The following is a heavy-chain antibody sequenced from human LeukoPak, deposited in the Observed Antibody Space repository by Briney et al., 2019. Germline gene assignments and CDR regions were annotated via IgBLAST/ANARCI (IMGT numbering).Heavy chain of an antibody. CDR2: IYSGGST. CDR1: GFTVSHNY. CDR3: ASQGIQLWIGYFDY. D-gene: IGHD5-18*01. Sequence: PGGSLRLSCAASGFTVSHNYMSWVRQAPGKGLEWVSVIYSGGSTNYADSVKGRFTISRDNSKNTLYLQMNSLRAEDTAVYYCASQGIQLWIGYFDYWGQGTLVTVSS. J-gene: IGHJ4*02. V-gene: IGHV3-66*01.